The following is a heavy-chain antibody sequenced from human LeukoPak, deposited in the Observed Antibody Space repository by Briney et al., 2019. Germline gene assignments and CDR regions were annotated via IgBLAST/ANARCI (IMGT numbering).Heavy chain of an antibody. CDR2: IFYSGNT. CDR1: GTSISGYY. CDR3: ARPRGNSSWFDASDI. D-gene: IGHD6-13*01. Sequence: PSETLSLTCTVSGTSISGYYWSWMRQPPGKEPEWIANIFYSGNTNYNPSLKSRVTISIDTSKNQFSLKLSSATAADTAVYYCARPRGNSSWFDASDIWGQGTVVTVSS. J-gene: IGHJ3*02. V-gene: IGHV4-59*08.